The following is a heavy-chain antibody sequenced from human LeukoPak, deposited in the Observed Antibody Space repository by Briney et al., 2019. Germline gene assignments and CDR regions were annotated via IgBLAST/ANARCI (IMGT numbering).Heavy chain of an antibody. J-gene: IGHJ6*03. Sequence: SETLSLTCTVSGGSISSGSYYWSWTRQPAGKGLEWIGRIYTSGSTNYNPSLKSRVTISVDTSKNQFSLKLSSVTAADTAVYYCARDSLTTIFGVVMGYYYYYMDVWGKGTTVTVSS. V-gene: IGHV4-61*02. CDR2: IYTSGST. CDR1: GGSISSGSYY. D-gene: IGHD3-3*01. CDR3: ARDSLTTIFGVVMGYYYYYMDV.